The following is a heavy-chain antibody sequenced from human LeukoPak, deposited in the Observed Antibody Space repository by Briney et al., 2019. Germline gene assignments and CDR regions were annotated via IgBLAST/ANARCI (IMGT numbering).Heavy chain of an antibody. CDR3: ARVDSGYDKYGGFDY. V-gene: IGHV3-64*01. J-gene: IGHJ4*02. CDR2: ISSNGGNT. Sequence: PGGSLRLSCAASGFTFSSYAMHWVRQAPGKGLEYVSAISSNGGNTYYANSVKGRFTISRGNSKNTLYLQMGSLRADDMAVYYCARVDSGYDKYGGFDYWGQGTLVTVSS. D-gene: IGHD5-12*01. CDR1: GFTFSSYA.